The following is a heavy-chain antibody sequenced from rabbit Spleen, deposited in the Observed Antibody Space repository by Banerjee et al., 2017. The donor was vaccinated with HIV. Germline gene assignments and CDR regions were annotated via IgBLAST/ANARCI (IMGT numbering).Heavy chain of an antibody. CDR2: IYNGDGST. CDR3: ARLFAYAGGDYGPYYFDL. J-gene: IGHJ4*01. V-gene: IGHV1S47*01. CDR1: GFDFSSSYY. Sequence: QEQLVESGGGLVQPEGSLTLTCKASGFDFSSSYYMCWVRQAPGKGPEWIACIYNGDGSTYYASWVNGRFTISRSTSLNTVTLQMTSLTAADTATYFCARLFAYAGGDYGPYYFDLWGPGTLVTVS. D-gene: IGHD4-2*01.